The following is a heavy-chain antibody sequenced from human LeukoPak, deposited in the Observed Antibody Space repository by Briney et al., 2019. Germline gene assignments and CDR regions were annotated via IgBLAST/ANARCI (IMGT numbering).Heavy chain of an antibody. J-gene: IGHJ4*02. V-gene: IGHV3-7*01. CDR2: IKQDVSEK. CDR3: ARKNGLDY. Sequence: GGSLRLFCAASGVTSSSYWMSWVRQAPGKGVQWVAHIKQDVSEKYYVDTVKGRFTSSRDNAKNTLYLQMNSLRAEDTAVYYGARKNGLDYWGQGTLVTVSS. CDR1: GVTSSSYW.